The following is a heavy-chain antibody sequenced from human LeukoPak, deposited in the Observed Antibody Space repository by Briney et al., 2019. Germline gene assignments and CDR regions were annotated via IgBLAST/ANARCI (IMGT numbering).Heavy chain of an antibody. D-gene: IGHD6-13*01. CDR2: IYYSGST. Sequence: PSQTLSLTCTVSGGSISSGGYYWSWIRQHPGKGLEWIGYIYYSGSTYYNPSLKSRVTISVDTSKNQFSLKLSSVTAADTAVYYCARHCDSSWQTPFDHWGLGTLVTVSS. V-gene: IGHV4-31*03. J-gene: IGHJ4*02. CDR3: ARHCDSSWQTPFDH. CDR1: GGSISSGGYY.